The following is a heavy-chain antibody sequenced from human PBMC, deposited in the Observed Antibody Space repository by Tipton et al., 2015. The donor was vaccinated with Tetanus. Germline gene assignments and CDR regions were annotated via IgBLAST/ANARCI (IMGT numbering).Heavy chain of an antibody. Sequence: TLSLTCSVSGDSIRSEDYYRGWIRQSPGKGLEWLGYIYYSGSTCNNPSLKSRVSISLDASKNQFSLSLNSVTAADSATYYCARLNCSSHICYYYYYYYVDVWGTGTAVAVSS. J-gene: IGHJ6*03. V-gene: IGHV4-30-4*01. CDR1: GDSIRSEDYY. CDR2: IYYSGST. CDR3: ARLNCSSHICYYYYYYYVDV. D-gene: IGHD2-2*01.